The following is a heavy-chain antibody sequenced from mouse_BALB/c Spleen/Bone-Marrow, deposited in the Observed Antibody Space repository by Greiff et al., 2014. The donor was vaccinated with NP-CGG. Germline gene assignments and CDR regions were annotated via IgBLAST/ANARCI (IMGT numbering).Heavy chain of an antibody. Sequence: VQLQQSGAELARPGASVKLPCKASGYTFTSYWMQWVKQRPGQGLEWIGAIYPGDGDTRYTQKFKGKATLTADKSSSTAYMQLSSLASEDSAVYYCARWLLPFDYWGQGTTLTVSS. D-gene: IGHD2-3*01. CDR2: IYPGDGDT. V-gene: IGHV1-87*01. J-gene: IGHJ2*01. CDR1: GYTFTSYW. CDR3: ARWLLPFDY.